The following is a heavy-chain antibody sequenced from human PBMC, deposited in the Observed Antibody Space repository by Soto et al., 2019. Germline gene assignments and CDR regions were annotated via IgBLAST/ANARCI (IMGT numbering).Heavy chain of an antibody. CDR2: IYYSGST. CDR3: FFFEAIAGIRFYHSVTAFLLNRSSDL. Sequence: KGLEWIGYIYYSGSTNYNPSLKSRVTISVDTSKNQFSLKLSSVTAADTAVYYCFFFEAIAGIRFYHSVTAFLLNRSSDL. J-gene: IGHJ2*01. D-gene: IGHD3-3*01. V-gene: IGHV4-59*01.